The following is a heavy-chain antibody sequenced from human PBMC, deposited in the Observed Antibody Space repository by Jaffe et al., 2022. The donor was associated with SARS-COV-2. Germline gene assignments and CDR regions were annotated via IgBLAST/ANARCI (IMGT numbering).Heavy chain of an antibody. D-gene: IGHD4-17*01. CDR3: ARAEDYGDHTDY. Sequence: QVQLVESGGGVVQPGRSLRLSCAASGFTFSSYAMHWVRQAPGKGLEWVAVISYDGSNKYYADSVKGRFTISRDNSKNTLYLQMNSLRAEDTAVYYCARAEDYGDHTDYWGQGTLVTVSS. J-gene: IGHJ4*02. CDR1: GFTFSSYA. CDR2: ISYDGSNK. V-gene: IGHV3-30-3*01.